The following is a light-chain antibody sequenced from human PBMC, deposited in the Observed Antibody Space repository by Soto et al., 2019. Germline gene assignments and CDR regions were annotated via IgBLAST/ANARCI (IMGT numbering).Light chain of an antibody. Sequence: EIVLTQSPLSLSVSPGESASISCRSSQSLTHSSGYNYLDWYLLKSGQPPQLVIYLGSNRGSGVPDGFSGSGSGTHFTLTISRVETEDAGVYFCMQPLQTLITFGQGTRLEIQ. V-gene: IGKV2-28*01. CDR2: LGS. J-gene: IGKJ5*01. CDR3: MQPLQTLIT. CDR1: QSLTHSSGYNY.